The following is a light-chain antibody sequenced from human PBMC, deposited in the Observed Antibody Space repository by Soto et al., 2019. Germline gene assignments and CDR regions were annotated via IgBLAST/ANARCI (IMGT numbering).Light chain of an antibody. Sequence: EFVFAQSPGTPSLSPGERATLSCRASQTVRNNYLAWYQQKPGQAPRLLIYGASNRATGIPDRFSGSGSGTDFTLTISRLEPEDFAVYYCQQYGSSGTFGQGTKVDIK. J-gene: IGKJ1*01. CDR2: GAS. V-gene: IGKV3-20*01. CDR1: QTVRNNY. CDR3: QQYGSSGT.